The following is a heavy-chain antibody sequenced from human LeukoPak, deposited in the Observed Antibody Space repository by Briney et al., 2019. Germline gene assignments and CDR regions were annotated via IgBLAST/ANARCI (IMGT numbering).Heavy chain of an antibody. J-gene: IGHJ4*02. D-gene: IGHD2-2*01. CDR1: GDFISSSRYY. CDR2: ISYSGST. Sequence: SETLSLTCIVSGDFISSSRYYWGWIRQPPGKGLEWIGSISYSGSTYYNPSLKSRVTISVDTSKNQFSLKLSSVTAADTAVYYCARSLPAFDYWGQGTLVTVSS. CDR3: ARSLPAFDY. V-gene: IGHV4-39*01.